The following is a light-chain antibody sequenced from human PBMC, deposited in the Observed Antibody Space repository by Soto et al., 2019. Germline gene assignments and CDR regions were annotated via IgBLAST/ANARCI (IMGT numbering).Light chain of an antibody. CDR1: QRVSSRY. V-gene: IGKV3-15*01. CDR3: QQYNNWPRT. CDR2: GAS. J-gene: IGKJ1*01. Sequence: IVLTQSPGTLSLSPGDRATLSCRASQRVSSRYLAWYQQKPGQAPSLLIFGASTRATGIPARFSGSGSGTEFTLTISSLQSEDFAVYYCQQYNNWPRTFGQGTKVDIK.